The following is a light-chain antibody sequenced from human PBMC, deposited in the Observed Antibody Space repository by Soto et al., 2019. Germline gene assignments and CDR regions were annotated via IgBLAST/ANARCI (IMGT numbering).Light chain of an antibody. Sequence: QSVLTQPASVSGSLGQSITISCTGTSSDVGGYNYVSWYQQHPGKAPKLMFYEVSNRPSGVSNRFSGSKSGNTASLTISGLQAEDEADYYCSSYTTSSTLVVFGGGTQLTVL. V-gene: IGLV2-14*01. CDR1: SSDVGGYNY. CDR2: EVS. CDR3: SSYTTSSTLVV. J-gene: IGLJ2*01.